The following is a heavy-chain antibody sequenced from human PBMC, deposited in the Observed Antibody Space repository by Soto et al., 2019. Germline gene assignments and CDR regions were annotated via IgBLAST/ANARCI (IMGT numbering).Heavy chain of an antibody. Sequence: QVQLVQSGAEVKKPGASVKVSCKASGYIFSTYGINWVRQAPGQGLEWMGWINTHNGNTKYVEKFQGRITMTTDTSTRTAYMDPRSLRSDDTAVYYCARGGGASSAPDVFDIWGQGTMVTVPS. J-gene: IGHJ3*02. CDR1: GYIFSTYG. CDR3: ARGGGASSAPDVFDI. D-gene: IGHD1-26*01. CDR2: INTHNGNT. V-gene: IGHV1-18*01.